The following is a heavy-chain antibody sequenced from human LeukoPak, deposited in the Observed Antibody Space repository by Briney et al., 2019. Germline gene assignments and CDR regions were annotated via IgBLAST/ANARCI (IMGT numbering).Heavy chain of an antibody. Sequence: ASVKVSCKASGYTFTSYDINWVRQATGQGLEWMGWMNPNSGNTGYAQRFQGRVTITRNTSISTAYMELSSLRSEDTAVYYCARYSHLYDSSGLDYWGQGTLVTVSS. CDR2: MNPNSGNT. V-gene: IGHV1-8*03. J-gene: IGHJ4*02. CDR1: GYTFTSYD. D-gene: IGHD3-22*01. CDR3: ARYSHLYDSSGLDY.